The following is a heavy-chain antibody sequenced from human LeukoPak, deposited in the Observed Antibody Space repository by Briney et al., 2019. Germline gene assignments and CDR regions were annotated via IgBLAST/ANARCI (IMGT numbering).Heavy chain of an antibody. V-gene: IGHV1-46*01. CDR2: INPSGGST. CDR1: GYTFTSYY. CDR3: ARSERLGELSPLPNY. D-gene: IGHD3-16*02. J-gene: IGHJ4*02. Sequence: ASVKVSCKASGYTFTSYYMHWVRQAPGQGLEWMGIINPSGGSTSYAQKFQGRVTMTRDTSTSTVYMELSSLGSEDTAVYYCARSERLGELSPLPNYWGQGTLVTVSS.